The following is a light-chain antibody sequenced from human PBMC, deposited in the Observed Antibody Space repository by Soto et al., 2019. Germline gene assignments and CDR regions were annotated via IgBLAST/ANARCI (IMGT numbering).Light chain of an antibody. J-gene: IGKJ4*01. CDR2: ATS. CDR3: QQYGDWPLT. CDR1: QSVGNN. V-gene: IGKV3-15*01. Sequence: EIVLTQSPATLSVSPGERATPSCRASQSVGNNFAWYQQKPGQAPRLLIFATSTRATGVPARFSGSGSGTELTLTISSLQSEDFAVYYCQQYGDWPLTFGGGAKVEIE.